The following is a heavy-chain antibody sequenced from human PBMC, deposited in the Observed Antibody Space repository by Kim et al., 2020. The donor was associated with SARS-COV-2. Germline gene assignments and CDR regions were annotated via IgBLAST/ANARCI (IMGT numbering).Heavy chain of an antibody. V-gene: IGHV3-30*01. D-gene: IGHD6-19*01. Sequence: RFTISRDNSKNTLYLQMNSLRAEETAVYYCARDRETGLAVAALTGAVDYWGQGTLVTVSS. J-gene: IGHJ4*02. CDR3: ARDRETGLAVAALTGAVDY.